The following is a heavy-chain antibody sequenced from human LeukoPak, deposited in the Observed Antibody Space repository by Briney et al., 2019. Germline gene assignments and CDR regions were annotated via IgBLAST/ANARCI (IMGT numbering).Heavy chain of an antibody. CDR1: GGTFSSYA. D-gene: IGHD4-17*01. J-gene: IGHJ4*02. V-gene: IGHV1-69*13. CDR3: ARGGDYEADY. CDR2: IIPIFGTV. Sequence: ASVKVSCKASGGTFSSYAISWVRQAPGQGLEWMGGIIPIFGTVNYAQKFQGRVTITADESTSTAYMELSSLRSEDTAVYYCARGGDYEADYWGQGTLVTVSS.